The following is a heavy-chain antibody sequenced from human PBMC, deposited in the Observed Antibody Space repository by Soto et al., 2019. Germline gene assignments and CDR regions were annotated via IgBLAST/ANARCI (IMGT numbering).Heavy chain of an antibody. Sequence: SETLSLTCAVYGGSFSGYYGSWIRQPPGKELEWIGEINHNGSTNYNPSLKSRVTISVDTSKNQFSLKLSSVTAADTAVYYCATLKVVAATKRSPYYYYMDVWGKGTTVTVSS. CDR3: ATLKVVAATKRSPYYYYMDV. J-gene: IGHJ6*03. CDR2: INHNGST. V-gene: IGHV4-34*01. D-gene: IGHD2-15*01. CDR1: GGSFSGYY.